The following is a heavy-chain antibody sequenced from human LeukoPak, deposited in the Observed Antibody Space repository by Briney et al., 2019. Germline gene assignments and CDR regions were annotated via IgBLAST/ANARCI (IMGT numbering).Heavy chain of an antibody. D-gene: IGHD1-26*01. Sequence: GGSLRLSCAASGFTFSSYAMSWVRQAPGKGLEGVSAISGSGGSTYYADSVKGRFTISRDNSKNTLYLQMNSLRAEDTAVYYCAKGDLIVGATGFDYWGQGTLVTVSS. CDR3: AKGDLIVGATGFDY. V-gene: IGHV3-23*01. CDR2: ISGSGGST. J-gene: IGHJ4*02. CDR1: GFTFSSYA.